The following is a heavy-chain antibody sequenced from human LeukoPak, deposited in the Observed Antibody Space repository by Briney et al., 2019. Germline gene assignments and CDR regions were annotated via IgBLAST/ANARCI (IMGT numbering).Heavy chain of an antibody. J-gene: IGHJ4*02. Sequence: SETLSLTCTVSGGSISSYYWSWIRQPPGKGLEWIGYIYYSGSTNYNPSLKSRVTISVVTSKNQFSLKLSSVTAADTAVYYCARVGKDYYDSSGYHTLFDYWGQGTLVTVSS. D-gene: IGHD3-22*01. CDR2: IYYSGST. CDR3: ARVGKDYYDSSGYHTLFDY. V-gene: IGHV4-59*01. CDR1: GGSISSYY.